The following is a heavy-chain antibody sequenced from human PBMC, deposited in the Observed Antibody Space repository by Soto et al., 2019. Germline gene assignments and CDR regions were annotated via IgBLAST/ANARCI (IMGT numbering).Heavy chain of an antibody. Sequence: ASVKVSCKASGYTFTSYGISWVRQAPGQGLEWMGWISAYNGKTNYAQKLQGRVTMTTDTSTSTAYMELRSLRSDDTAVYYCARVDIVVVIATEHYFDYWGQGTLVTVSS. J-gene: IGHJ4*02. V-gene: IGHV1-18*01. D-gene: IGHD2-21*01. CDR2: ISAYNGKT. CDR1: GYTFTSYG. CDR3: ARVDIVVVIATEHYFDY.